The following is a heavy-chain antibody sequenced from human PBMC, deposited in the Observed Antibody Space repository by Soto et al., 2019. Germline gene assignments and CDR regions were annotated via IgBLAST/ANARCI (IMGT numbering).Heavy chain of an antibody. CDR3: ARVGGLAARTFDY. Sequence: PSETLSLTCTVSGGSISDFYCSWIRQPPGKGLEXIGYXXXSXSXXXNXXXXSRVTISVDTSKNQFSLNLRSMSPADTAVYYCARVGGLAARTFDYWGPGTLVTVSS. CDR1: GGSISDFY. D-gene: IGHD6-6*01. V-gene: IGHV4-59*01. CDR2: XXXSXSX. J-gene: IGHJ4*02.